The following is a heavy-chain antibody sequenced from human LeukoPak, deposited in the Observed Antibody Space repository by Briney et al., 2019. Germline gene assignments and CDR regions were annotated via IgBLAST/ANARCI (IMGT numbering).Heavy chain of an antibody. J-gene: IGHJ3*02. CDR1: GFTFSSYA. V-gene: IGHV3-23*01. CDR2: ISGSGGST. Sequence: EPGGSLRLSCRASGFTFSSYAMSWVRRARGKGLEWVSGISGSGGSTYYADSVKGRFTISRDNSKNTLYLQMNSLRAEDTAVYYCAKDRAVVVPAAITDAFDIWGQGTMVTVSS. D-gene: IGHD2-2*01. CDR3: AKDRAVVVPAAITDAFDI.